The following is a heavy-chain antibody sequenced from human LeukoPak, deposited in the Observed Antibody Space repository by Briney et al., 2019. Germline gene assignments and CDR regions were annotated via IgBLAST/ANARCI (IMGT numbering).Heavy chain of an antibody. J-gene: IGHJ6*03. CDR2: ISGSGGST. D-gene: IGHD2-2*02. Sequence: GGSLRLSCAASGFTFDDYAMHWVRQAPGKGLEWVSAISGSGGSTYYADSVKGRFTISRDNAKNSLYLQMNSLRAEDTAVYYCAREEGYCSSTSCYKPPHYYYYMDVWGKGTTVTVSS. CDR1: GFTFDDYA. V-gene: IGHV3-23*01. CDR3: AREEGYCSSTSCYKPPHYYYYMDV.